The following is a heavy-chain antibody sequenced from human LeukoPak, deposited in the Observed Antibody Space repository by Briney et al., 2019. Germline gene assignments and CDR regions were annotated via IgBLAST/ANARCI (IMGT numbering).Heavy chain of an antibody. J-gene: IGHJ4*02. CDR2: IKQDGSEK. Sequence: GGSLRLSCAASGFTFSSYWMSWVRQAPGKGLEWVANIKQDGSEKYYVDSVKGRFTISRDNAKNSLYLQMNSLRAEDTAIYYCARTRGRLRYFFDYWGQGTLVTVSS. D-gene: IGHD1-26*01. CDR3: ARTRGRLRYFFDY. V-gene: IGHV3-7*03. CDR1: GFTFSSYW.